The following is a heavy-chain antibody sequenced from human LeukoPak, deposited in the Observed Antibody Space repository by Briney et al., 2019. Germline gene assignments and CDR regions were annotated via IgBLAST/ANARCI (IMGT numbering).Heavy chain of an antibody. V-gene: IGHV4-59*01. D-gene: IGHD6-13*01. J-gene: IGHJ4*02. CDR3: ARERGSGNWYRQGSSFDY. CDR2: IYYGGNT. Sequence: SETLSLTCTVSGGSINNYYWSWIRQPPGKGLEWIGYIYYGGNTNYNPSLKSRVTISVDTSKNQFSLRLNSVTAADTAVYYCARERGSGNWYRQGSSFDYWGQGTLVTVSS. CDR1: GGSINNYY.